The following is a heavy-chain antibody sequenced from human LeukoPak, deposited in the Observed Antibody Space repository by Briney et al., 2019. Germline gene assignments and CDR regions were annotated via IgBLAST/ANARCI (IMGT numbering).Heavy chain of an antibody. CDR1: GFTFSNYA. Sequence: GSLRLSCAASGFTFSNYALNWVRQAPGKGLGWVSYISSGGTTIYYADSVKGRFTFSRDNAKNSLYLQMNSLRAEDTAVYYCARSGSSWYYFDCWGQGTLVTVSS. CDR3: ARSGSSWYYFDC. V-gene: IGHV3-48*03. J-gene: IGHJ4*02. D-gene: IGHD6-13*01. CDR2: ISSGGTTI.